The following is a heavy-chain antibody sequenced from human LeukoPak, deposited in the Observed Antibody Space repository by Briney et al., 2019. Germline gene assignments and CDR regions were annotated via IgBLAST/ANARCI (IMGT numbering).Heavy chain of an antibody. Sequence: ASVKVSCKASGYTFTSDGISWVRQAPGQGLEWMGWISAYNGNTNYAQKLQGRVTMTTDTSTSTAYMELRSLRSDDTAVYYCARDRYCSGGSCYSFTSNGWFDPWGKGTLVTVSS. J-gene: IGHJ5*02. CDR1: GYTFTSDG. V-gene: IGHV1-18*01. D-gene: IGHD2-15*01. CDR2: ISAYNGNT. CDR3: ARDRYCSGGSCYSFTSNGWFDP.